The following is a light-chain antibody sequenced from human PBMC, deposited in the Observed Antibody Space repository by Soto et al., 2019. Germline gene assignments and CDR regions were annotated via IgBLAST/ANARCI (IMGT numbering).Light chain of an antibody. CDR3: MQSTQLPPT. CDR1: QSLLHITGETF. J-gene: IGKJ5*01. CDR2: EVS. Sequence: DVVMTQTPLSLSVAPGQPASISCKSSQSLLHITGETFLFWYLQKPGQSPQLRSDEVSPRVSGVPDRGSGSGAGTDFTREISRVETDDVGIYYCMQSTQLPPTFGQGTRLEIK. V-gene: IGKV2D-29*02.